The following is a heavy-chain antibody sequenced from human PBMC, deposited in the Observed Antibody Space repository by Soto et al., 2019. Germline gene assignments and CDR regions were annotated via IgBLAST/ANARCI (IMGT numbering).Heavy chain of an antibody. J-gene: IGHJ3*02. D-gene: IGHD3-22*01. Sequence: TKSLTYSRSDGSIINVVYYWSWIRQHPGKGLEFIGYIYDSGSTHYNPSLKSRVTISLDTSNNQFSLNLISVTAADTAVYYCARARPKDVYFYDSSGYGGDAFAIWGQGTMVPGSS. CDR3: ARARPKDVYFYDSSGYGGDAFAI. V-gene: IGHV4-31*03. CDR2: IYDSGST. CDR1: DGSIINVVYY.